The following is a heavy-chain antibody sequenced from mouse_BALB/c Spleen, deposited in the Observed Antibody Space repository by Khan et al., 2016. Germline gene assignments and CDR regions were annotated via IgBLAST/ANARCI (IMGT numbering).Heavy chain of an antibody. V-gene: IGHV14-4*02. CDR2: IDPENGDT. D-gene: IGHD2-13*01. CDR1: GFNIKDYY. Sequence: VQLKQSGAELVRSGSSVKLSCTASGFNIKDYYMHWVKQRPEQGLEWIGWIDPENGDTEYAPKFQGKATMTADTSSHTAYLQLSSLTSEDTAVYYCNAATVTRAYWGQGTTLAVSS. CDR3: NAATVTRAY. J-gene: IGHJ2*01.